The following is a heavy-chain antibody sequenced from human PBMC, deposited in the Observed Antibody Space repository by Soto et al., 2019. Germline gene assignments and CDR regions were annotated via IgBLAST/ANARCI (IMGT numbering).Heavy chain of an antibody. CDR3: AKDISGSGWYSDY. CDR2: ISWNSGSI. Sequence: EVQLVESGGGLVQPGRSLRLSCAASGFTFDDYAMHWVRQAPGKGLEWVSGISWNSGSIGYADSVKGRFTISRDNAKNSLYLQMNSLRAEDTDLYYCAKDISGSGWYSDYWGQGTLVTVSS. V-gene: IGHV3-9*01. J-gene: IGHJ4*02. D-gene: IGHD6-19*01. CDR1: GFTFDDYA.